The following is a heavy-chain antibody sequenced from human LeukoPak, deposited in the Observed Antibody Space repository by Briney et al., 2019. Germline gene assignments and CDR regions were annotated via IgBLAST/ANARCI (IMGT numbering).Heavy chain of an antibody. CDR3: ARMRKGYYDSSGSNWFDP. CDR1: GGSFSGYY. D-gene: IGHD3-22*01. Sequence: SETLSLTCAVYGGSFSGYYWSWIRQPPGKGLEWIGEINHSGSTNYNPSLKSRVTISVDTSKNQSSLKLGSVTAADTAVYYCARMRKGYYDSSGSNWFDPWGQGTLVTVSS. CDR2: INHSGST. J-gene: IGHJ5*02. V-gene: IGHV4-34*01.